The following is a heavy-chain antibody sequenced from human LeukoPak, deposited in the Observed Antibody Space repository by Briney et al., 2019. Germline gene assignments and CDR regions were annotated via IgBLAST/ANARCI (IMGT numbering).Heavy chain of an antibody. V-gene: IGHV3-53*01. D-gene: IGHD6-13*01. J-gene: IGHJ3*02. CDR1: GFTVSSNY. CDR2: IYSGGRT. CDR3: ARGGWSKQQLAYAFDI. Sequence: GGSLRLSCAASGFTVSSNYMSWIRQAPGKGLEWVSVIYSGGRTDYADSVKGRFTISRDSSKNTVFLQMSSLRAEDTAVYYCARGGWSKQQLAYAFDIWGQGTMVTVSS.